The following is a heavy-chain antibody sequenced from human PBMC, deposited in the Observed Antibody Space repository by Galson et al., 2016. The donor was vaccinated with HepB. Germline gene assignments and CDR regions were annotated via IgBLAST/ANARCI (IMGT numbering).Heavy chain of an antibody. J-gene: IGHJ4*02. CDR1: GFTLSSYD. D-gene: IGHD1-26*01. CDR2: ITGSGKT. Sequence: SLRLSCAASGFTLSSYDISWVRQAPGKGPEWVSAITGSGKTAHADSVEGRFSISRDNAKNSLYVQMNSLSAEDTAVYYCARFSGRYNGDFDYWGQGTLVTVAS. V-gene: IGHV3-23*01. CDR3: ARFSGRYNGDFDY.